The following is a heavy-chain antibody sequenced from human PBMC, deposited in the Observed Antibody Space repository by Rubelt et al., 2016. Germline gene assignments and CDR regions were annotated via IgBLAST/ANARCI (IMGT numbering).Heavy chain of an antibody. CDR3: ATGLVDTAMVAERVY. D-gene: IGHD5-18*01. CDR2: FDPEDGET. Sequence: GAEVKKPGASVKVSCKVSGYTLTELSMHWVRQAPGKGLEWMGGFDPEDGETIYAQEFQGRVTMTEDTSTDTAYMELSSLGSEDTAVYYCATGLVDTAMVAERVYWGQGTLVTVSS. V-gene: IGHV1-24*01. J-gene: IGHJ4*02. CDR1: GYTLTELS.